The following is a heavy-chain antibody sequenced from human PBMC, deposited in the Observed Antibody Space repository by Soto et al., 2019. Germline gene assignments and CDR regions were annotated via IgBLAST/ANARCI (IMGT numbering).Heavy chain of an antibody. Sequence: QVQLQESGPGLVKPSQTLSLTCTVSGGSISSGSYYWTWIRQHPGKGLEWIGYIYYSGSTYYNPSLKSRVTISVATSKNQFSLKLTSVTAADTAVFYCAREGGDGVDYWGQGTLVTVAS. CDR3: AREGGDGVDY. CDR1: GGSISSGSYY. D-gene: IGHD3-16*01. J-gene: IGHJ4*02. CDR2: IYYSGST. V-gene: IGHV4-31*03.